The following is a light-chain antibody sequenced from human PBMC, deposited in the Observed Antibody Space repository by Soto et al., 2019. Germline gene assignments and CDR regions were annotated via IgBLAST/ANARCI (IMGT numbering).Light chain of an antibody. CDR2: TVS. Sequence: IQMTQSPSSVSASVGDTVTLSCQTSHGVSGWLAWYQQKPGKAPTLLIYTVSNLQSGVPSRFSGSGSGTDFSLTITNLQPEDVSTYFCQQAKTFPITFGPGTKVEVK. CDR3: QQAKTFPIT. CDR1: HGVSGW. V-gene: IGKV1-12*01. J-gene: IGKJ3*01.